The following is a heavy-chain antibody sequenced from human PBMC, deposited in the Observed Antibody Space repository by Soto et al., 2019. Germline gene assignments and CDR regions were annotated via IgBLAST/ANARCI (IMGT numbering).Heavy chain of an antibody. CDR1: GGSISSYY. J-gene: IGHJ4*02. Sequence: QVQLQESGPGLVKPSETLSLTCTVSGGSISSYYWSWIRQPQGKGLEWIAYIAYSGSTNYNHSLKSRVTISVDTSKNQFSLKLSSVTAADTAVYYCASRYCSGGSCYLDDWGQGTLVTVSS. CDR2: IAYSGST. CDR3: ASRYCSGGSCYLDD. V-gene: IGHV4-59*08. D-gene: IGHD2-15*01.